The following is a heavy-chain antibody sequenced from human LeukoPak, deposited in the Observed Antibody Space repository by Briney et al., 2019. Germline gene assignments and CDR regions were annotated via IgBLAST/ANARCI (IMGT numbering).Heavy chain of an antibody. CDR2: ISGSGGST. V-gene: IGHV3-23*01. CDR3: ASNYYDSSGYQFLFDY. CDR1: EFTFSSYA. J-gene: IGHJ4*02. D-gene: IGHD3-22*01. Sequence: GGSLRLSCAASEFTFSSYAMSWVRQAPGKGLEWVSAISGSGGSTYYADSVKGRFTISRDNSKNTLYLQMNSLRAEDTAVYYCASNYYDSSGYQFLFDYWGQGTLVTVSS.